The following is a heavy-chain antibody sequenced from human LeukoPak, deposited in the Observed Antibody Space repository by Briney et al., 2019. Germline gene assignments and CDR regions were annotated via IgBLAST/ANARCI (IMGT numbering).Heavy chain of an antibody. J-gene: IGHJ4*02. V-gene: IGHV3-9*01. CDR1: GFIFDDYA. CDR2: ISWNSGSI. Sequence: GRSLRLSCAASGFIFDDYAMHWVRQAPGKGLEWVSGISWNSGSIGYADSVKGRFTISRDNAKNSLYLQMNSLRAEDTALYYCAKLDYWGQGTLVTVSS. CDR3: AKLDY.